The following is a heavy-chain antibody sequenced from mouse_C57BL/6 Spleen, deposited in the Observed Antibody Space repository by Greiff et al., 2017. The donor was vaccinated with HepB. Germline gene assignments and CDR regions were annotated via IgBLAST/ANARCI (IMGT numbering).Heavy chain of an antibody. D-gene: IGHD2-5*01. CDR1: GYAFSSSW. CDR2: IYPGDGDT. CDR3: ASYYSNWDWYFDV. V-gene: IGHV1-82*01. Sequence: VKLQESGPELVKPGASVKISCKASGYAFSSSWMNWVKQRPGKGLEWIGRIYPGDGDTNYNGKFKGKATLTADKSSSTAYMQLSSLTSEDSAVYFCASYYSNWDWYFDVWGTGTTVTVSS. J-gene: IGHJ1*03.